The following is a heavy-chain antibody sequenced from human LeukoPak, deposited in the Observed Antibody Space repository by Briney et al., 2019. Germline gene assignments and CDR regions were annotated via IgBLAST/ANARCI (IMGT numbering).Heavy chain of an antibody. Sequence: PGGSLRLSCAASGFTFSSYWMSWVRQAPGKGLEWVAFIRYDGSNKYHADSVKGRFTISRDYSKNTLYLQMNSLRAEDTAVYYCAKIGESYGTGAFDIWGQGTMVTVSS. D-gene: IGHD3-3*01. CDR2: IRYDGSNK. J-gene: IGHJ3*02. V-gene: IGHV3-30*02. CDR3: AKIGESYGTGAFDI. CDR1: GFTFSSYW.